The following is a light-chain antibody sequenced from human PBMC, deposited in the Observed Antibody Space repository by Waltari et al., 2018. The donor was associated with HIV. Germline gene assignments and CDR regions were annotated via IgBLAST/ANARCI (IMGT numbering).Light chain of an antibody. CDR3: SSDAGSNNLG. CDR2: EVN. V-gene: IGLV2-8*01. J-gene: IGLJ3*02. Sequence: QSALTQPPSASGSPGQSVPFPCTGTSSDVGFYNYVSWYPHHPGKAPKLMIDEVNKRPSGCPDRFSGAKADNAASLTVSGLQAEDEADYYCSSDAGSNNLGFGGGTKLTVL. CDR1: SSDVGFYNY.